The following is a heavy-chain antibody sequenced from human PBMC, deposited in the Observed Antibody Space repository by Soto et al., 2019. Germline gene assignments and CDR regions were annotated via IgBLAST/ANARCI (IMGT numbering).Heavy chain of an antibody. D-gene: IGHD2-15*01. CDR2: INTNTGNP. Sequence: ASVKVSCKASGYTFTSYAMNWVRQAPGQGLEWMGWINTNTGNPTYAQGFTGRFVFSLDTSTSTAYVELNSLRYEDTAVYFCARDKGYCSDTSCPDFDYWGQGTLVTVSS. CDR1: GYTFTSYA. CDR3: ARDKGYCSDTSCPDFDY. J-gene: IGHJ4*02. V-gene: IGHV7-4-1*02.